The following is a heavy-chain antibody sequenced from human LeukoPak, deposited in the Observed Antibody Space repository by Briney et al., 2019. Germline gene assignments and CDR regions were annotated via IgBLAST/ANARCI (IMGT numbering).Heavy chain of an antibody. D-gene: IGHD3-3*01. V-gene: IGHV3-30-3*01. CDR2: ISYDGSNK. Sequence: GGSLRLSCAASGFTFSSYAMHWVRQAPGKGLEWVAVISYDGSNKYYADSVKVRFTISRDNSKNTLYLQMNSLRAEDTAVYYCASAADFYGGNWFDPWGQGTLVTVSS. CDR1: GFTFSSYA. J-gene: IGHJ5*02. CDR3: ASAADFYGGNWFDP.